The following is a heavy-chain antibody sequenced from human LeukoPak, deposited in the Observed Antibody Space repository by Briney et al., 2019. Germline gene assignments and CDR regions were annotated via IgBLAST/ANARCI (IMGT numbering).Heavy chain of an antibody. CDR1: GYTFTDFY. J-gene: IGHJ6*03. CDR3: ARHGYCGNPRCYPDYYYIDV. CDR2: ISPNTGVP. V-gene: IGHV1-2*02. D-gene: IGHD2-2*03. Sequence: ASVKVSCKASGYTFTDFYIHWVRQAPGHGLEWRGWISPNTGVPNYAQRFQGRVTMTRDTSITTTYLELRGLTSDDTAVYYCARHGYCGNPRCYPDYYYIDVWGKGTKVTVSS.